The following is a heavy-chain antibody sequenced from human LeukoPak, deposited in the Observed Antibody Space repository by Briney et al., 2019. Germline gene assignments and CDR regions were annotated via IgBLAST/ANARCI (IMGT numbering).Heavy chain of an antibody. CDR2: ISWNSDNI. CDR3: ARVPLDGGGSYPI. Sequence: GGSLRLSCAVSGCSFDDYAMHWVRQVPGKGLEWVSGISWNSDNIGYADSVKGRFTTSRDNAKNSLYLQMNSLRAEDTAVYYCARVPLDGGGSYPIWGQGTMVTVSS. D-gene: IGHD1-26*01. CDR1: GCSFDDYA. V-gene: IGHV3-9*01. J-gene: IGHJ3*02.